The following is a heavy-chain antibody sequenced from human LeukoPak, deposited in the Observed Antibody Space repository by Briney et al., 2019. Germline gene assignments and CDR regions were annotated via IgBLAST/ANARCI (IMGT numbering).Heavy chain of an antibody. V-gene: IGHV3-48*03. Sequence: GGSLRLSCAASGFTFSSYEMNWVRQAPGKGLEWVSYISSSSRTIYYADSVKGRFTISRDNAKNSLYLQMNSLRAEDTAIYYCARQSGTMVTTRFDYWGQGTLVTVSS. CDR3: ARQSGTMVTTRFDY. CDR2: ISSSSRTI. CDR1: GFTFSSYE. J-gene: IGHJ4*02. D-gene: IGHD4-17*01.